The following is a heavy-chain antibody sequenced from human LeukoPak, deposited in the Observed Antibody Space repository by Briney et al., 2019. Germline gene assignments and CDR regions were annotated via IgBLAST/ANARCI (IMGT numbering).Heavy chain of an antibody. CDR3: VRQRYYFDSSRSSTKVTLDY. V-gene: IGHV5-51*01. CDR2: IYPGDSET. CDR1: GYSFTSYW. Sequence: GESLKISCKGSGYSFTSYWIGWVRQMPGKGLEWMGIIYPGDSETKYSPSFQGQVTISVDRSITTAYLQWGSLKASDTAMYYCVRQRYYFDSSRSSTKVTLDYWGQGTLVTVSS. J-gene: IGHJ4*02. D-gene: IGHD3-22*01.